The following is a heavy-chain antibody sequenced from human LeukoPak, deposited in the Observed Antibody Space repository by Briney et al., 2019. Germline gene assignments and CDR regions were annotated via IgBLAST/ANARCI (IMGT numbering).Heavy chain of an antibody. J-gene: IGHJ5*02. Sequence: PSETLSLTCAVYGGSFSGCYWSWIRQPPGKGLEWIGEINHSGSTNYNPSLKSRVTISVDTSKNQFSLKLSSVTAADTAIYYCARSAVTTSPDWIDPWGQGTLVAVSS. V-gene: IGHV4-34*01. D-gene: IGHD4-17*01. CDR2: INHSGST. CDR1: GGSFSGCY. CDR3: ARSAVTTSPDWIDP.